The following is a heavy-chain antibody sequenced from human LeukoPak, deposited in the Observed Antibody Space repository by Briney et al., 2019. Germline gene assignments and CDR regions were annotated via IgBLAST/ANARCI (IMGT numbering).Heavy chain of an antibody. CDR2: ISYDGSNK. CDR3: ARRRDSGSLQHFDY. V-gene: IGHV3-30*04. CDR1: GFTFSSYA. D-gene: IGHD1-26*01. J-gene: IGHJ4*02. Sequence: PGRSLRLSCAASGFTFSSYAIHWVRQAPGKGLEWVALISYDGSNKDYVDSVEGRFTISRDNSMNTLYLQMNSLRAEDTAVYYCARRRDSGSLQHFDYWGQGTLVTVFS.